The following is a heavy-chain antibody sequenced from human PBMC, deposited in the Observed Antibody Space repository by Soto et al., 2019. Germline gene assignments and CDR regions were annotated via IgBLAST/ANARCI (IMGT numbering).Heavy chain of an antibody. CDR2: ISWNSGSI. D-gene: IGHD2-15*01. V-gene: IGHV3-9*01. Sequence: GGSLRLSCAASGFTFDDYAMHWVRQAPGKGLEWVSGISWNSGSIGYADSVKGRFTISRDNAKNSLYLQMNSLRAEDTALYYCAKDWAARGVVAAYYYMDVWGKGTTVTVSS. J-gene: IGHJ6*03. CDR1: GFTFDDYA. CDR3: AKDWAARGVVAAYYYMDV.